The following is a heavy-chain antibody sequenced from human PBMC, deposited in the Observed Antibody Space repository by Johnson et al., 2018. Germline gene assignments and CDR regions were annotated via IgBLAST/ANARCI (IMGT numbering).Heavy chain of an antibody. D-gene: IGHD3-3*01. Sequence: EVQLVETGGGLVQPGGSLRLSCVASGFTFSTYTMRWVRQAPGKGLEWVSTFSGSGSSTYYADSVKGRFTISRDNSKNTLYLQMNSLRPEDTAVYYCAKAGWSGSYYSHYGMDVWGQGTTVTVSS. CDR3: AKAGWSGSYYSHYGMDV. CDR1: GFTFSTYT. J-gene: IGHJ6*02. V-gene: IGHV3-23*04. CDR2: FSGSGSST.